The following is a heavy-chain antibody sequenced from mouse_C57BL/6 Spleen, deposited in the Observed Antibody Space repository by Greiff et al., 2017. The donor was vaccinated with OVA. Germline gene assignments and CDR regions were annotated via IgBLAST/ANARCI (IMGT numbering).Heavy chain of an antibody. V-gene: IGHV1-64*01. CDR3: ARGGLGRAFDY. Sequence: QVQLQQPGAELVKPGASLKLSCKASGYTFTSYWMHWVKQRPGQGLEWIGMIHPNSGSTNYNEKFKSKATLTVDKSSSTAYMQLSSLTSEDSAVYYCARGGLGRAFDYWGQGTTLTVSS. J-gene: IGHJ2*01. CDR1: GYTFTSYW. D-gene: IGHD4-1*01. CDR2: IHPNSGST.